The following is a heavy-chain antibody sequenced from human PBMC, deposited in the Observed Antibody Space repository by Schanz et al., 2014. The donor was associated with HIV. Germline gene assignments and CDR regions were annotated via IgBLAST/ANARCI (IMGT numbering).Heavy chain of an antibody. D-gene: IGHD6-19*01. CDR2: ISGSGVST. Sequence: EVQQLESGGGLVQPGGSLRLSCAASGFTFSNFAMSWVRQAPGKGLEWVSSISGSGVSTFYAGSVKGRFAISRDKSKNTLYLQMNSLRVEDTAVYYCAKMARSVAANTNFDYWGQGTLVTVSS. V-gene: IGHV3-23*01. J-gene: IGHJ4*02. CDR3: AKMARSVAANTNFDY. CDR1: GFTFSNFA.